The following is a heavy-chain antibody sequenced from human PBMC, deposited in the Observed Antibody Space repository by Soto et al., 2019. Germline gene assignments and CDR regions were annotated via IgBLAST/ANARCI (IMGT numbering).Heavy chain of an antibody. V-gene: IGHV2-5*02. Sequence: QITLKESGPTLVKPTQTLTLTCTFSGFSLSTSSGVGVGWIRQPPGKALEWLAVIYWDDEKRYSPSLKSRLTVTKATSKNQVVLIVTNMDPVDTATYYCAHILGIGGYYEGFDYWGQGALVTVSS. J-gene: IGHJ4*02. CDR3: AHILGIGGYYEGFDY. CDR1: GFSLSTSSGVG. D-gene: IGHD1-26*01. CDR2: IYWDDEK.